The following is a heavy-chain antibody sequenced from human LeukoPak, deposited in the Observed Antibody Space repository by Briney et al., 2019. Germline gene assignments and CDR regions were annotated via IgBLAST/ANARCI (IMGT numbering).Heavy chain of an antibody. D-gene: IGHD1-26*01. CDR2: ISWNSGSI. Sequence: GGSLRLSCAASGFTFDDYAMHWVRQAPGKGLEWVSGISWNSGSIGYADSVKGRFTISRDNAKNSLYLQMNSLRAEDTALYYCAKGFSGSYYYYDMDVWGQGTTVTVSS. CDR1: GFTFDDYA. V-gene: IGHV3-9*01. CDR3: AKGFSGSYYYYDMDV. J-gene: IGHJ6*02.